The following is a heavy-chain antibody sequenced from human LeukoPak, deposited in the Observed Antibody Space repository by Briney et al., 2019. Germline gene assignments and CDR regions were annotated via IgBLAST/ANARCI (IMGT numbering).Heavy chain of an antibody. CDR2: ISSSSSYI. D-gene: IGHD2-15*01. J-gene: IGHJ6*02. Sequence: GGSLRISCAASGFTFSSYSMNWVRQAPGKGLEWVSSISSSSSYIYYADSVKGRFTISRDNAKNSLYLQMNSLRAEDTAVYYCASRVVVAANYGMDVWGQGTTVTVSS. CDR3: ASRVVVAANYGMDV. CDR1: GFTFSSYS. V-gene: IGHV3-21*01.